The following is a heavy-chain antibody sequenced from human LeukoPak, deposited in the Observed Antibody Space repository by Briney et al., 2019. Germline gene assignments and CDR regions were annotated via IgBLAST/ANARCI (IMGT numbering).Heavy chain of an antibody. Sequence: GASVKVSCKASGYTFTSYGISWVRQATGQGLEWMGWMNPNSGNTGYAQKFQGRVTMTRNTSISTAYMELSSLRSEDTAVYYCARVGRAVNHFDYWGQGTLVTVSS. CDR1: GYTFTSYG. D-gene: IGHD4-17*01. J-gene: IGHJ4*02. V-gene: IGHV1-8*02. CDR3: ARVGRAVNHFDY. CDR2: MNPNSGNT.